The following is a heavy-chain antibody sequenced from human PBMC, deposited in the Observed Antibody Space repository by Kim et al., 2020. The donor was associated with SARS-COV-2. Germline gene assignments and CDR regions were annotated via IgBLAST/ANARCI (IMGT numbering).Heavy chain of an antibody. CDR2: IYYSGST. CDR3: ARLGYDFWSGYPSTFFDY. V-gene: IGHV4-39*01. J-gene: IGHJ4*02. CDR1: GGSISSSSYY. Sequence: SETLSLTCTVSGGSISSSSYYWGWIRQPPGKGLEWIGSIYYSGSTYYNPSLKSRVTISVDTSKNQFSLKLSSVTAADTAVYYCARLGYDFWSGYPSTFFDYWGQGTLVTVSS. D-gene: IGHD3-3*01.